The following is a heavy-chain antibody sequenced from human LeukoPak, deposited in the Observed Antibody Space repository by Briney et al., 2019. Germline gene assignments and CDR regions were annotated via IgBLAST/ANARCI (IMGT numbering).Heavy chain of an antibody. Sequence: GESLQISCKGSGYRFTSYWIGWVRQMPGKGLEWMGIVYPGDSDTRHSPSLQGQVTISADKSISTAYLQWSSLKASDTAMYYCARQGRYYDFWSGYPKQADYYYYYYMDVWGKGTTVTVSS. CDR1: GYRFTSYW. V-gene: IGHV5-51*01. CDR2: VYPGDSDT. CDR3: ARQGRYYDFWSGYPKQADYYYYYYMDV. D-gene: IGHD3-3*01. J-gene: IGHJ6*03.